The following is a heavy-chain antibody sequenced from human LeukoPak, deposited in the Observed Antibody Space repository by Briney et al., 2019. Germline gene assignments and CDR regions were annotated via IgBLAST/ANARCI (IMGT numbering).Heavy chain of an antibody. D-gene: IGHD3-9*01. CDR2: INHSGST. CDR1: GGSFSGYY. V-gene: IGHV4-34*01. Sequence: PSETLSLTCAVYGGSFSGYYWSWIRQPPGKGLEWIGEINHSGSTNYNPSLKSRVTISVDTSKNQFSLKLSSVTAADTAVYYCARGPTILTYDYWGQGTLVTVSS. J-gene: IGHJ4*02. CDR3: ARGPTILTYDY.